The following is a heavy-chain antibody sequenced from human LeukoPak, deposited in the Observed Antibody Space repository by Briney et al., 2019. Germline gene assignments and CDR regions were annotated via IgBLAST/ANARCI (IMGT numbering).Heavy chain of an antibody. CDR2: ISTSGSAV. CDR1: GFTFSDYY. J-gene: IGHJ6*02. Sequence: PGGSLRLSCAASGFTFSDYYMAWIRQAPGKGLEWISYISTSGSAVYYADSVKGRFTMSRDNAKNSLYLQMNSLRAEDTAVYYCARRAPFYYNSWSPTHDYGMDVWGLGTTVTVSS. D-gene: IGHD3-10*01. CDR3: ARRAPFYYNSWSPTHDYGMDV. V-gene: IGHV3-11*01.